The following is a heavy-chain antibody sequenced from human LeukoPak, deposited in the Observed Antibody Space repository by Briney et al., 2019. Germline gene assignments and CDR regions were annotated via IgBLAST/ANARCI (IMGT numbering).Heavy chain of an antibody. CDR1: GGTFSSHA. V-gene: IGHV1-69*04. CDR3: AREDCSGGSCYSDY. CDR2: IIPILGIA. J-gene: IGHJ4*02. D-gene: IGHD2-15*01. Sequence: ASVKVSCKASGGTFSSHAISWVRQAPGQGLEWMGRIIPILGIANYAQKFQGRVTITADKSTSTAYMELSSLRSEDTAVYYCAREDCSGGSCYSDYWGQGTLVTVSS.